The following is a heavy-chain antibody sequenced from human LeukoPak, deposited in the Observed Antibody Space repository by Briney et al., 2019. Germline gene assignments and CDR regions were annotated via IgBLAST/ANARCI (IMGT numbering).Heavy chain of an antibody. D-gene: IGHD5-18*01. J-gene: IGHJ4*02. CDR2: IYHSGST. V-gene: IGHV4-30-2*02. Sequence: SETVSLTCAVSGGSISSGGYSWSWIRQPPGKGLEWIGYIYHSGSTYYNPSLKSRVTISVDRSKNQFSLKLSSVTAADTAVYYCARLGLDTLDLEYWGQGTLVTVSS. CDR1: GGSISSGGYS. CDR3: ARLGLDTLDLEY.